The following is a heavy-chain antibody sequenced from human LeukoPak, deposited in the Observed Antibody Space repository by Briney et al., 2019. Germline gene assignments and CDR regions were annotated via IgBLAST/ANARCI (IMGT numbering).Heavy chain of an antibody. V-gene: IGHV3-23*01. D-gene: IGHD3-10*01. CDR1: GFTVSSNY. CDR3: AKALLPWFGELLVDY. J-gene: IGHJ4*02. CDR2: ISGSGGST. Sequence: GGSLRLSCAASGFTVSSNYMSWVRQAPGKGLEWVSAISGSGGSTYYADSVKGRFTISRDNSKNTLYLQMNSLRAEDTAVYYCAKALLPWFGELLVDYWGREPWSPSPQ.